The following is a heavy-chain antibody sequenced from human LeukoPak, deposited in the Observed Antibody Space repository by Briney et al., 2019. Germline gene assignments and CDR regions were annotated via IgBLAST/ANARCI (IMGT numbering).Heavy chain of an antibody. CDR3: ARDLGPRIVEMATITEVS. J-gene: IGHJ4*02. D-gene: IGHD5-24*01. CDR1: GGTFSSYA. V-gene: IGHV1-69*01. CDR2: IIPIFGTA. Sequence: GSSVKVSCKASGGTFSSYAISWVRQAPGQGLEWMGGIIPIFGTANYAQKFQGRVTITADESTSTAYMELSSLRSEDTAVYYCARDLGPRIVEMATITEVSWGQGTLVTVSS.